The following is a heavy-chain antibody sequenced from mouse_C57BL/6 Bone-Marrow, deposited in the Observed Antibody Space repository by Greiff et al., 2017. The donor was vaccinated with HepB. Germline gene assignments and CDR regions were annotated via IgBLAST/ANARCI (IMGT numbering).Heavy chain of an antibody. J-gene: IGHJ4*01. CDR2: IDPSDSYT. D-gene: IGHD2-3*01. CDR1: GYTFTSYW. V-gene: IGHV1-50*01. Sequence: QVQLQQPGAELVKPGASVKLSCKASGYTFTSYWMQWVKQRPGQGLEWIGEIDPSDSYTNYNQKFKGKATLTVDKSSRTAYMQLSSLTSEDSAVYYCARDGYYFYYAMDYWGQGTSVTVSS. CDR3: ARDGYYFYYAMDY.